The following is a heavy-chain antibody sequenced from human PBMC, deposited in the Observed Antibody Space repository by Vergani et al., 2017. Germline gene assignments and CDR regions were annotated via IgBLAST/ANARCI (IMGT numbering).Heavy chain of an antibody. V-gene: IGHV1-18*01. CDR2: ISAYNGNT. J-gene: IGHJ6*02. D-gene: IGHD2-2*01. CDR3: ARDGYCSSTSCYLGRRWVEYYYYYYGMDV. Sequence: QVQLVQSGAEVKKPGASVKVSCKASGYTFTSYGISWVRQAPGQGLEWMGWISAYNGNTNYAQKLQGRVTMTTDTSTSTAYMELRSLRSDDTAVYYCARDGYCSSTSCYLGRRWVEYYYYYYGMDVWGQGP. CDR1: GYTFTSYG.